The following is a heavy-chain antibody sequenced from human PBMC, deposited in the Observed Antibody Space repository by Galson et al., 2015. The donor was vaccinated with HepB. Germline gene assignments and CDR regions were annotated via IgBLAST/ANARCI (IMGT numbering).Heavy chain of an antibody. Sequence: GKGLEWVADIWYDGSREDYADSVEGRFTISRDNAKNSLYLQMNSLRAEDTAVYYCATHYYDSSSYYHYYYYYGMDVWGQGTTVTVSS. J-gene: IGHJ6*02. CDR3: ATHYYDSSSYYHYYYYYGMDV. V-gene: IGHV3-33*03. D-gene: IGHD3-22*01. CDR2: IWYDGSRE.